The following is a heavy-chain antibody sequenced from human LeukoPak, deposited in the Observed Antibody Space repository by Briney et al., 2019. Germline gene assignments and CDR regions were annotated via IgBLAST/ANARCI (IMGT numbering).Heavy chain of an antibody. CDR3: ARAPLSGSSN. D-gene: IGHD3-10*01. J-gene: IGHJ4*02. V-gene: IGHV3-21*01. CDR2: ISSSSSYI. CDR1: GFAFSSYS. Sequence: PGGSLRLSCAASGFAFSSYSMNWVRQAPGKGLEWASSISSSSSYIYYADSVKGRFTISRDNAKNSLYLQMNSLRAEDTAVYYCARAPLSGSSNWGQGTLVTVSS.